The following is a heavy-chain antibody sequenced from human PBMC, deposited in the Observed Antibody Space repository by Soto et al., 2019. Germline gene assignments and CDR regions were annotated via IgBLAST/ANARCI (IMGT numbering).Heavy chain of an antibody. D-gene: IGHD2-21*01. V-gene: IGHV4-4*07. Sequence: SETLSLTCTVAGGSLSGFYWSWVRQPAGKGLEWIGRIYSSGTTKYNPSRRNRVTMSVDTSTDQYSLNLASMTAADTAVYFCARGPFCGENCYFDVWGQGTQVTVSS. CDR2: IYSSGTT. CDR3: ARGPFCGENCYFDV. CDR1: GGSLSGFY. J-gene: IGHJ4*02.